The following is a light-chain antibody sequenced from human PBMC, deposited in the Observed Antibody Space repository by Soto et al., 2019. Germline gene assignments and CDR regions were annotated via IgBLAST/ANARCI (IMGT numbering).Light chain of an antibody. CDR3: QQSYSTAT. CDR2: AAS. J-gene: IGKJ1*01. V-gene: IGKV3-20*01. CDR1: QSVSSDY. Sequence: EIVLTQSPCTLSLSPGERATLSCRASQSVSSDYLAWYQQRPGQAPRLLIYAASSRATGIPDRFSGSGSGTDFTLTISRLEPEDFATYYCQQSYSTATFGQGTKVDIK.